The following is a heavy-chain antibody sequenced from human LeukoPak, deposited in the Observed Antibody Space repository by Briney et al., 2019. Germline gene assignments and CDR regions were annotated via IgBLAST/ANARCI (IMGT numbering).Heavy chain of an antibody. CDR2: IYHSGST. CDR1: GGSISSGGYS. V-gene: IGHV4-30-2*01. Sequence: SETLSLTCAVSGGSISSGGYSWSWIRQPPGKGLEWIGYIYHSGSTYYNPSLKSRVTISVDTSKNQFSLKLSSVTAADTAVYYCARLWPPITAPGAYYYYGMDVWGQGTTVTVSS. D-gene: IGHD2-21*01. CDR3: ARLWPPITAPGAYYYYGMDV. J-gene: IGHJ6*02.